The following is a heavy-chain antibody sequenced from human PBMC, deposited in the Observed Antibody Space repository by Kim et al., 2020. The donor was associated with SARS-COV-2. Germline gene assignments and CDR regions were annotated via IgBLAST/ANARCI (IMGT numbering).Heavy chain of an antibody. Sequence: GGSLRLSCAASGFTFSSYGMHWVRQAPGKGLEWVAVISYDGSNKYYADSVKGRFTISRDNSKNTLYLQMNSLRAEDTAVYYCAKQVNWYGAGADYYYYG. CDR2: ISYDGSNK. V-gene: IGHV3-30*18. CDR3: AKQVNWYGAGADYYYYG. J-gene: IGHJ6*01. D-gene: IGHD1-1*01. CDR1: GFTFSSYG.